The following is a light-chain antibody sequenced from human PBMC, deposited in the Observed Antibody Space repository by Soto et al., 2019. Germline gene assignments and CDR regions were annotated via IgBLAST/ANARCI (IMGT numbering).Light chain of an antibody. V-gene: IGLV2-23*01. CDR1: SSDVGSNNL. CDR2: EGS. Sequence: SVLTQPASVSGSPGQSITISCTGSSSDVGSNNLVSWYQQLPGKAPKLMIYEGSERPSGVSHRFSGSKSGNTASLTISGLQSEDEADYYCCSYATSTTWVFGGGTKLTVL. CDR3: CSYATSTTWV. J-gene: IGLJ3*02.